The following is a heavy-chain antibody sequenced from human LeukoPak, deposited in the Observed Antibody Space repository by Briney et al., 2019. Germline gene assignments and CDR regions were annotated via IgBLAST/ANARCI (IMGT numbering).Heavy chain of an antibody. CDR1: GGSISNYY. J-gene: IGHJ4*02. CDR2: IYYSGTT. Sequence: TSETLSLTCTVSGGSISNYYWNWVRQPLGKGLEWIGFIYYSGTTHYNPSLKSRVTMSVATSNNQFSLRLSSVTAADTAIYYCARHSGASPHYFDYWGQGALVTVSS. D-gene: IGHD1-26*01. V-gene: IGHV4-59*08. CDR3: ARHSGASPHYFDY.